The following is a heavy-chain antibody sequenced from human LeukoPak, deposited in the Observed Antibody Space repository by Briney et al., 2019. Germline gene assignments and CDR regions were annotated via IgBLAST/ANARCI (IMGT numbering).Heavy chain of an antibody. D-gene: IGHD6-13*01. J-gene: IGHJ4*02. CDR1: GYTFTSYD. CDR3: ARGYGYSSSWYYPN. CDR2: MNPNSGNT. Sequence: ASVKVSCKASGYTFTSYDINWVRQAPGQGLEWMGWMNPNSGNTGYAQKFQGRVTMTRNTSISTAYMELSSLRSEDTAVYYCARGYGYSSSWYYPNWGQGTLVTVSS. V-gene: IGHV1-8*01.